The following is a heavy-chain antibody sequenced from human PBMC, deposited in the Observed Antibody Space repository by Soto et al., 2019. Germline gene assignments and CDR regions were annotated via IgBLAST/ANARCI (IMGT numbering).Heavy chain of an antibody. D-gene: IGHD3-22*01. CDR3: AREYDKYYYDSSGSPLDY. Sequence: ASVKVSCKASGYTFTSYAMHWVRQAPGQRLEWMGWINAGNGNTKYSQKFQGRVTITRDTSASTAYMELSSLRSEDTAVYYCAREYDKYYYDSSGSPLDYWGQGTLVTVSS. V-gene: IGHV1-3*01. CDR1: GYTFTSYA. CDR2: INAGNGNT. J-gene: IGHJ4*02.